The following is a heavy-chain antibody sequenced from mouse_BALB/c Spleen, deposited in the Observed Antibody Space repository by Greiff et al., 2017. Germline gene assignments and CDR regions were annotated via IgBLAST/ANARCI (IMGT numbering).Heavy chain of an antibody. CDR3: AREGGNPLDY. D-gene: IGHD2-1*01. CDR2: ISSGRSYT. Sequence: EVKVVESGGDLVKPGGSLKLSCAASGFTFSSYGMSWVRQTPDKRLEWVATISSGRSYTYYPDSVKGRFTISRDNAKNTLYLQMSSLKSEDTAMYYCAREGGNPLDYWGQGTTLTVSS. V-gene: IGHV5-6*01. J-gene: IGHJ2*01. CDR1: GFTFSSYG.